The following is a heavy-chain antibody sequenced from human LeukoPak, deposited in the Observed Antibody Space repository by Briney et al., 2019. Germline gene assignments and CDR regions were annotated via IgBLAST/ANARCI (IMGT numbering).Heavy chain of an antibody. CDR1: GYTFDNFY. V-gene: IGHV1-2*02. CDR2: INGNDGST. J-gene: IGHJ4*02. CDR3: ARGEGSTYNQLDY. Sequence: ASVKVSCKASGYTFDNFYIHWVRQAPGQGPEWMGWINGNDGSTNYAQKFQGRVTMTRVTAISTVYMDLSGLRPDDTAIYYCARGEGSTYNQLDYWGQGTLVTVSS. D-gene: IGHD1-14*01.